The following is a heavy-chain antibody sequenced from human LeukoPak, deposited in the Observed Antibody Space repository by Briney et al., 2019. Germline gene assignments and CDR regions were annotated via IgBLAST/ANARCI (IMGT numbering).Heavy chain of an antibody. J-gene: IGHJ4*02. CDR3: ASFPFYYDSSGYRFFDY. CDR2: INHSGST. V-gene: IGHV4-34*01. Sequence: SETLSLTCAVYGGSFSGYYWSWIRQPPGKGLEWIGEINHSGSTNHNPSLKSRVTISVDTSKNQFSLKLSSVTAADTAVYYCASFPFYYDSSGYRFFDYWGQGTLVTVSS. D-gene: IGHD3-22*01. CDR1: GGSFSGYY.